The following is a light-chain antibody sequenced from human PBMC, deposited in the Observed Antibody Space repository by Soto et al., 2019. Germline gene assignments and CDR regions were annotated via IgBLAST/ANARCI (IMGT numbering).Light chain of an antibody. V-gene: IGLV3-21*02. Sequence: SYELTQPPSVSVAPGQTARITCGGKNIGSKSVHWYQQKPGQAPVVVVYDDSDRPSGIPERFSGSNSGNTATLTISRVEAGDEADYYCQVWDSSTDHSWVFGGGTQLTVL. CDR3: QVWDSSTDHSWV. J-gene: IGLJ3*02. CDR1: NIGSKS. CDR2: DDS.